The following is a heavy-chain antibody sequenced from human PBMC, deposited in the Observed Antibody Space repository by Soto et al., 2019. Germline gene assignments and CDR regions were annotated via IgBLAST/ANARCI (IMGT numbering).Heavy chain of an antibody. CDR1: GGTFSSYA. Sequence: SVKVSCKASGGTFSSYAISWVRQAPGQGLEWMGGIIPIFGTANYAQKFQGRVTITADESTSTAYMELSSLRSEDTAVYYCARDPVIRYCSGGSCYRKWFDPWGQGTLVTVSS. J-gene: IGHJ5*02. D-gene: IGHD2-15*01. CDR2: IIPIFGTA. V-gene: IGHV1-69*13. CDR3: ARDPVIRYCSGGSCYRKWFDP.